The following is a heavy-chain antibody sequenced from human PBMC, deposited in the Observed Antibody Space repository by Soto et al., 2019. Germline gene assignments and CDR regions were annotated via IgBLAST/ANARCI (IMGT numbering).Heavy chain of an antibody. CDR1: GFTFSSYS. CDR2: ISSSSSSI. D-gene: IGHD1-26*01. J-gene: IGHJ5*02. CDR3: AREGGNLNWFDP. V-gene: IGHV3-48*02. Sequence: EVQLVESGGGLVLPGGSLRLSCAASGFTFSSYSMNWVRQAPGKGLEWVSYISSSSSSIYYADSVKGRFTISRDNAKISLYLQMNSLRDEDTAAYYCAREGGNLNWFDPWGQGTLVTVSS.